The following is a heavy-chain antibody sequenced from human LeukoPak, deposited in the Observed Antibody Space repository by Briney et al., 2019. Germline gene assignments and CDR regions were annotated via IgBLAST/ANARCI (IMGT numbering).Heavy chain of an antibody. Sequence: GGSLRLSCAASGFTFSSYSMNWVRQAPGKGLEWVSSISSSSSYIYYADSVKGRFTISRDNAKNSLYLQMNSLRAEDTAVYYCAKDISTAVDYGGFGAGFDYWGQGTLVTVSS. CDR2: ISSSSSYI. CDR3: AKDISTAVDYGGFGAGFDY. J-gene: IGHJ4*02. V-gene: IGHV3-21*01. D-gene: IGHD4-23*01. CDR1: GFTFSSYS.